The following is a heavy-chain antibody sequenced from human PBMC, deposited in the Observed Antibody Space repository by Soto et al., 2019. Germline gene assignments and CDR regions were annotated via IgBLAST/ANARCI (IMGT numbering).Heavy chain of an antibody. J-gene: IGHJ6*02. CDR3: ARDLGVVVTASGGMDV. D-gene: IGHD2-21*02. CDR2: IIPIFGKP. V-gene: IGHV1-69*06. CDR1: GGTFSSNA. Sequence: QVQLVQSGAEVKKPGSSAKVSCKASGGTFSSNAFSWVRQAPGQGLEWMGGIIPIFGKPNYAQKFQGRVTITADKSTSTAYMELSSLSSDDTAVYYCARDLGVVVTASGGMDVWGQGTTVTVSS.